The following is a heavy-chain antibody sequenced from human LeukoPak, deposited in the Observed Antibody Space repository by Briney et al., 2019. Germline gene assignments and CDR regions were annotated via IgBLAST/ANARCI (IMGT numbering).Heavy chain of an antibody. V-gene: IGHV2-70*11. J-gene: IGHJ4*02. CDR2: IDWADDK. CDR3: SRGITVVFDY. Sequence: SGPTLVNPTQTLTLTCTFSGFSLNTSGLCVSWIRQPPGKALEWLARIDWADDKYYSTSLKTRLTISTDTSKNEVVLTMTNMDPVDTATYYCSRGITVVFDYWGQGTLVTVSS. D-gene: IGHD3-16*01. CDR1: GFSLNTSGLC.